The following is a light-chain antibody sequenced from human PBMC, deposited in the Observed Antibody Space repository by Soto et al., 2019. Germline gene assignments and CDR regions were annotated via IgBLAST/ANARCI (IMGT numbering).Light chain of an antibody. CDR2: DAE. CDR1: QSIDSD. CDR3: HQYHNWWT. Sequence: EIVMTQSPATLSVSPGERATLSCRASQSIDSDLAWYQQKPGQAPRLLISDAETRATGVPGRFSGFGFGTEFTLTITSLQSEDFAVYYCHQYHNWWTFGQGNKVEIK. J-gene: IGKJ1*01. V-gene: IGKV3-15*01.